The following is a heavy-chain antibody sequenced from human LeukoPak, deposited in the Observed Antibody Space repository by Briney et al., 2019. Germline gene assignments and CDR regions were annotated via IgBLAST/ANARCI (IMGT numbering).Heavy chain of an antibody. CDR2: MNPNSGNT. CDR1: GYTFGRYD. J-gene: IGHJ4*02. D-gene: IGHD5-18*01. Sequence: GASVKVSCKASGYTFGRYDINWVRQANGQGLEWMGWMNPNSGNTIYAQKFQGRVTMTRDTSISTAYMELSRLRSEDTAVYYCAREGYSSSYYYWGQGTLVTVSS. V-gene: IGHV1-8*01. CDR3: AREGYSSSYYY.